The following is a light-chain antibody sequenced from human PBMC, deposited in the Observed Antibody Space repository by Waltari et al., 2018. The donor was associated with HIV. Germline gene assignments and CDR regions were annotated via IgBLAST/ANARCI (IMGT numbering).Light chain of an antibody. CDR1: QNINSW. Sequence: DIQMTQSPSTLSASVGYRVPITCRASQNINSWLAWYQQRPGNAPKLLIYKASTLEGGVPSRFSGSGSGTEFTLTITSLQPDDFASYYCQQYNGLSLTFGGGTRVEIK. CDR2: KAS. V-gene: IGKV1-5*03. CDR3: QQYNGLSLT. J-gene: IGKJ4*01.